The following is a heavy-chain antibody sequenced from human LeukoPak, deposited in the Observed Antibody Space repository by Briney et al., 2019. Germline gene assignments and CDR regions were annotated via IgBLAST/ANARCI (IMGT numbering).Heavy chain of an antibody. CDR2: MNQRGSM. Sequence: GSLRLSCAASGFTFSSYAMHWVRQSPGKGLEWIGEMNQRGSMNYNPSLKSRVTISVDRSKNQFSLKLSSVTAADTAVYYCARELELRYWGQGTLVTVSS. CDR1: GFTFSSYA. D-gene: IGHD1-7*01. V-gene: IGHV4-34*01. CDR3: ARELELRY. J-gene: IGHJ4*02.